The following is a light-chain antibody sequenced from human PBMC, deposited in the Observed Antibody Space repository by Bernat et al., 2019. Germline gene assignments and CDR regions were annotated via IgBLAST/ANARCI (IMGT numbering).Light chain of an antibody. CDR3: GTWDSSLSAYV. CDR1: SSNIGNNY. J-gene: IGLJ1*01. CDR2: ENN. V-gene: IGLV1-51*01. Sequence: QSVFTQPPSVSAAPGQKVTISCSGSSSNIGNNYVSWYQQLPGTAPKLLIYENNKRPSGIPDRFSGSKSGTYATLGITGLQTGDEADYYCGTWDSSLSAYVFGTGTKVTVL.